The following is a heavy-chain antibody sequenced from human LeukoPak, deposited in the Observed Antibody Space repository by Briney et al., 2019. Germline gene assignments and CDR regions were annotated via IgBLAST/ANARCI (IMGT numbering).Heavy chain of an antibody. V-gene: IGHV3-74*01. J-gene: IGHJ4*02. CDR1: GITFSSHW. CDR2: INGEGLST. CDR3: ARARGSSYGLFDY. Sequence: GGSLRLSCAASGITFSSHWTHWVCNAPGQGMVWVSRINGEGLSTSYADSVQGRFTISRDNAKNTLYLQMNSLRAEDTAVYYCARARGSSYGLFDYWGQGTLVTVSS. D-gene: IGHD5-18*01.